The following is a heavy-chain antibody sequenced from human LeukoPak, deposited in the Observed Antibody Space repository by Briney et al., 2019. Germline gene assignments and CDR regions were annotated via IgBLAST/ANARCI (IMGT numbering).Heavy chain of an antibody. CDR1: GYTFTGYY. Sequence: ASVKVSCKASGYTFTGYYMHWVRQAPGQGLEWMGRINPNSGGTNYAQKFQGRVTMTRDTSISTAYIELSRLRSDDTAVYYCARGPQPRIVGATSLFDYWGQGTLVTVSS. CDR2: INPNSGGT. J-gene: IGHJ4*02. D-gene: IGHD1-26*01. V-gene: IGHV1-2*06. CDR3: ARGPQPRIVGATSLFDY.